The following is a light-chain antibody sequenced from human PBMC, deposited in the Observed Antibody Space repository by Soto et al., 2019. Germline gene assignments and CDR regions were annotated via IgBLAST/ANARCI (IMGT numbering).Light chain of an antibody. CDR3: CSYAGTSSRV. CDR1: SSNIGSYNF. V-gene: IGLV2-23*01. J-gene: IGLJ3*02. Sequence: QSVLTQPASVSGSPGQSITISCTGTSSNIGSYNFVSWYQQRPGRAPKLMIFEATKRPSGVPPRFSGSKSGNTASLTISGLQAEDEADYYCCSYAGTSSRVFGGGTKLTVL. CDR2: EAT.